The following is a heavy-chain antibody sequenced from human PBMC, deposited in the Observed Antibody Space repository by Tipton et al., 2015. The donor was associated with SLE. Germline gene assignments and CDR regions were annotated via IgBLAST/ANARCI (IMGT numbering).Heavy chain of an antibody. J-gene: IGHJ4*02. V-gene: IGHV1-69*05. CDR2: IIPIFGTA. D-gene: IGHD1-26*01. CDR3: ARGWSEVGAAPSPYGY. Sequence: QLVQSGAEVKKPGSSVKVSCKASGGTFSSYAISWVRQAPGQGLEWMGGIIPIFGTANYAQKFQGRVTITTDESTSTAYMELSSLISEYTAVYYCARGWSEVGAAPSPYGYWGQGTLVTVSS. CDR1: GGTFSSYA.